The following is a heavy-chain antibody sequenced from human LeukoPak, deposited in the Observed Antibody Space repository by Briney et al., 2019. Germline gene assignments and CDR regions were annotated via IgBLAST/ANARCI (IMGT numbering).Heavy chain of an antibody. D-gene: IGHD2-2*02. Sequence: ASVKVSCKASGYTFTSYDINWVRQATGQGLEWMGWMNPNSGNTGYAQKFQGRVTMTRNTSISTAYMELSSLRSEDTAVYYCARRRCSSTSCYSYFGVRFDPWGQGTLVTVSS. J-gene: IGHJ5*02. CDR3: ARRRCSSTSCYSYFGVRFDP. CDR1: GYTFTSYD. V-gene: IGHV1-8*01. CDR2: MNPNSGNT.